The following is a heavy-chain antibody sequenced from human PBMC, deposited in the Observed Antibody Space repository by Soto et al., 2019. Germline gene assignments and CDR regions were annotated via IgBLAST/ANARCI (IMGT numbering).Heavy chain of an antibody. CDR1: GFTFSTHA. CDR3: AKQSKWSSTSCYSGGSTCPLDC. D-gene: IGHD2-2*02. Sequence: QPGGSLRLSCAVSGFTFSTHAMSWVRQAPGKGLEWVSGTSATGSTTYYADSVKGQFTISRDNSKNTLYLQMNSLRAEDTAVYYCAKQSKWSSTSCYSGGSTCPLDCWGQGTLVTVFS. CDR2: TSATGSTT. J-gene: IGHJ4*02. V-gene: IGHV3-23*01.